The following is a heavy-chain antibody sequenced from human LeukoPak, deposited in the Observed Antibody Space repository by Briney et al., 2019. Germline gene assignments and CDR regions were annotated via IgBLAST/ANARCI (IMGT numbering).Heavy chain of an antibody. CDR1: GFTFTDSA. CDR2: ISTSGGDT. CDR3: AKGGSYAPLDY. J-gene: IGHJ4*02. D-gene: IGHD1-26*01. Sequence: PGGSLRLSCAASGFTFTDSAMTWVRQAPGEGLEWVSAISTSGGDTIYTDSVKDRFTISRDNSKNTLYLQMNSLRADDTAIYYCAKGGSYAPLDYWGQGTLVTVSS. V-gene: IGHV3-23*01.